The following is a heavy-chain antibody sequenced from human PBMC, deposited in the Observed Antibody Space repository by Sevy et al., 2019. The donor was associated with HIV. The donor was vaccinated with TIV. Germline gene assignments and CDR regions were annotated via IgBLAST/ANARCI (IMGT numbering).Heavy chain of an antibody. CDR2: IKTDGSSR. Sequence: GGSLRLSCAASGFTFSNYWMHWVRQAPGKGLVWVSRIKTDGSSRDSADSVKGRFFISIDNAKNRVCLQMDSLRAEDTAVYYCARVGDTVVVPTALDAFDFWGQGTMVTVSS. J-gene: IGHJ3*01. CDR3: ARVGDTVVVPTALDAFDF. V-gene: IGHV3-74*01. CDR1: GFTFSNYW. D-gene: IGHD2-2*01.